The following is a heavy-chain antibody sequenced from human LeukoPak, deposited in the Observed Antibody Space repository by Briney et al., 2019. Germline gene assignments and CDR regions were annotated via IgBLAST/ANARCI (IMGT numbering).Heavy chain of an antibody. CDR2: IYYSGST. Sequence: TSETLSLTCAVYGGSFSGYYWSWIRQPPGKGLEWIGYIYYSGSTNYNPSLTSRVTISVDTSKNQFSLKLSSVTAADTAVYYCARLVPRYGSGSQSDYWGQGTLVTVSS. CDR1: GGSFSGYY. D-gene: IGHD3-10*01. CDR3: ARLVPRYGSGSQSDY. J-gene: IGHJ4*02. V-gene: IGHV4-59*01.